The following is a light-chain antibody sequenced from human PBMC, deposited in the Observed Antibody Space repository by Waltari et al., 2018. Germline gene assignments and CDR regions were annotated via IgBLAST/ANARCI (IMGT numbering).Light chain of an antibody. V-gene: IGKV4-1*01. J-gene: IGKJ1*01. Sequence: DIVMTQSPDSLAVSLGETATITCTSSQSLLYNPNNKNYLAWYRQKAGQPPKLLIYWASTRESGVPERFSGSGSGTDFTLTISSLQAEDVAVYYCQQYYGLPRTFGQGTKLEIK. CDR3: QQYYGLPRT. CDR1: QSLLYNPNNKNY. CDR2: WAS.